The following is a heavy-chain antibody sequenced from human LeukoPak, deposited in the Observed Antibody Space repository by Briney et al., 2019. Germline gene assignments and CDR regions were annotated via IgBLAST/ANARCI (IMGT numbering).Heavy chain of an antibody. CDR2: IIPMSGIA. Sequence: SVKVSCKAFGGAFSRYAINWVRQAPGQGLEWVGRIIPMSGIAKYAEKLQARVTITADTSTSTAYMELSSLRSDDTAMYYCARGYKPAYSTGWSIFDYWGQGTLVTVSS. CDR3: ARGYKPAYSTGWSIFDY. J-gene: IGHJ4*02. V-gene: IGHV1-69*04. CDR1: GGAFSRYA. D-gene: IGHD6-19*01.